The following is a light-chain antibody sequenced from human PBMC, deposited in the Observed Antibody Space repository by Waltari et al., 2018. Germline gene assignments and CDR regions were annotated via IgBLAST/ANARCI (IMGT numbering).Light chain of an antibody. CDR2: DAS. J-gene: IGKJ4*01. CDR1: QSVSSY. V-gene: IGKV3-11*01. Sequence: EIVLTQSPATLSLSPGERATLSCRASQSVSSYLAWYQQNPGQAPRLLIYDASKRVTGIPARFSGSGSGTDFTLTISSLEPEDFAVYYCQQRSDWRGLTFGGGTKVEIK. CDR3: QQRSDWRGLT.